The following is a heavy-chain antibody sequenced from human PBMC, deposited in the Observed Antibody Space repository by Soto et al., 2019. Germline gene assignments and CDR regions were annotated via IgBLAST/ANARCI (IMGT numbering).Heavy chain of an antibody. J-gene: IGHJ4*02. D-gene: IGHD2-2*01. V-gene: IGHV4-34*01. CDR3: ARIVVVPAAMSSHFDY. CDR2: INHSGST. Sequence: QVQLQQWGAGLLKPSETLSLTCAVYGGSFSGYYWSWIRQPPGKGLEWIGEINHSGSTNYNPSLKSRVTISVDTSKNQFSLKLSSVTAAETAVYYCARIVVVPAAMSSHFDYWGQGTLVTVSS. CDR1: GGSFSGYY.